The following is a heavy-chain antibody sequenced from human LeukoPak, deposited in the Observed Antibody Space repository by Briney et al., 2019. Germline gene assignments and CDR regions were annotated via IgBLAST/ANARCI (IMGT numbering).Heavy chain of an antibody. Sequence: PGGSLRLSCGASGFTFSSYEMIWVRQAPGKGLEWISYISISGSTKIYADSVKGRFSISRDNAKNSLYLQMNSLRAEDTAVYYCAREASNGGYRFDYWGQGTLVTVSS. CDR1: GFTFSSYE. CDR2: ISISGSTK. V-gene: IGHV3-48*03. D-gene: IGHD3-16*01. CDR3: AREASNGGYRFDY. J-gene: IGHJ4*02.